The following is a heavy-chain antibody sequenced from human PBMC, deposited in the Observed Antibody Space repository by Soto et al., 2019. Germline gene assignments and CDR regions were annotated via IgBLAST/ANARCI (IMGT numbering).Heavy chain of an antibody. J-gene: IGHJ4*02. CDR3: ARDFSGTNTLNFDF. V-gene: IGHV1-2*02. CDR1: GYSFTAYY. Sequence: ASVKVCCKASGYSFTAYYIHWVRQAPGQGLEWMGWINPNTGGTNYAQKFQGLVTMTRDTSVNTVFLEMSRLTSGDTAVYYCARDFSGTNTLNFDFWGQGALVTVSS. CDR2: INPNTGGT. D-gene: IGHD5-12*01.